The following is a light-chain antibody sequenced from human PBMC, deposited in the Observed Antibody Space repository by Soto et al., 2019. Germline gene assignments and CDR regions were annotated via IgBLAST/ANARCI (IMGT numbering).Light chain of an antibody. J-gene: IGKJ3*01. V-gene: IGKV1-5*03. Sequence: DIQMTQSPSTLSASVGDRVTITCRASQSVNTWLAWFQRKPGKAPKLLIYESSTLETGVPSRFSGSGSGTEFTLTISSLQPDDFATYYCQQYSSYTIFTFGPGTKVDI. CDR1: QSVNTW. CDR2: ESS. CDR3: QQYSSYTIFT.